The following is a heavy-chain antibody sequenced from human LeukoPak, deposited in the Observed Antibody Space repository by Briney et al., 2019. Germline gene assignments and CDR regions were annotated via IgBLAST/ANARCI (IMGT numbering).Heavy chain of an antibody. CDR3: ARDPTGDGYYDY. Sequence: GGSLRLSCAASGFTVSSNYMSWVRQAPGKGLEWVPVIYSGGSTYYTDSVKGRFTISRHNSKNTLYFHMNSLRAEDTAVYYCARDPTGDGYYDYWGQGTLVTVSS. J-gene: IGHJ4*02. CDR2: IYSGGST. CDR1: GFTVSSNY. D-gene: IGHD3-10*01. V-gene: IGHV3-53*04.